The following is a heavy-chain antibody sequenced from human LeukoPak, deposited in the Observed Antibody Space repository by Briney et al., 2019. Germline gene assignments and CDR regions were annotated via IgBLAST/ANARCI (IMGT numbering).Heavy chain of an antibody. J-gene: IGHJ4*02. CDR1: GFTFSSYG. D-gene: IGHD4-17*01. CDR3: AKDRSVTYYFDY. V-gene: IGHV3-30*18. CDR2: ISYDGSNK. Sequence: GGSLRLSCAASGFTFSSYGMHWVRQAPGKGLEWVAVISYDGSNKYYADSVKGRFTISRDNSKNTLYLQMNCLRAEDTAVYYCAKDRSVTYYFDYWGQGTLVTVSS.